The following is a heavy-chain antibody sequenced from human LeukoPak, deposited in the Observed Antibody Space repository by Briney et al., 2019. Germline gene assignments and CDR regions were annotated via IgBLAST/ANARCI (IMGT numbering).Heavy chain of an antibody. CDR1: GGPISSYY. Sequence: SETLSLTCTVSGGPISSYYWSWIRQPAGKGLEWIGRIYTSGSTNYNPSLKSRVTMSVDTSKNQFSLKLSSVTAADTAVYYCARGPDIVVVPAADLNWFDPWGQGTLVTVSS. V-gene: IGHV4-4*07. J-gene: IGHJ5*02. CDR3: ARGPDIVVVPAADLNWFDP. CDR2: IYTSGST. D-gene: IGHD2-2*01.